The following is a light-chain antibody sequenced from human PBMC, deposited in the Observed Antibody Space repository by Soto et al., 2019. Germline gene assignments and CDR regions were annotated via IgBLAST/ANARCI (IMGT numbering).Light chain of an antibody. CDR2: GAS. CDR1: QGISSY. J-gene: IGKJ1*01. CDR3: QQLNNFPRT. V-gene: IGKV1-9*01. Sequence: DLQLTQSPSFLSASVGDRVTITCRASQGISSYLAWYQQRPGKAPKLLMYGASTLQSGVPSRFSGSASGTTFTLTINNLQPEDFATYYCQQLNNFPRTFGQGTKVE.